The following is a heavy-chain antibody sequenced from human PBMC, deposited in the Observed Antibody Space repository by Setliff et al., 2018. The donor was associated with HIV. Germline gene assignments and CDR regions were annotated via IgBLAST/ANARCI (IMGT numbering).Heavy chain of an antibody. V-gene: IGHV4-31*03. CDR1: GDSINSGNSY. CDR2: IYYSGST. CDR3: ARVSQDLLGAFDI. Sequence: KPSETLSLTCTVSGDSINSGNSYWTWIRRHPGKGLEWIGYIYYSGSTNYNPSLKSRLIISVDSSKNQFFLNLTSVTAADTAMYYCARVSQDLLGAFDIWGQGTLVTVS. D-gene: IGHD7-27*01. J-gene: IGHJ3*02.